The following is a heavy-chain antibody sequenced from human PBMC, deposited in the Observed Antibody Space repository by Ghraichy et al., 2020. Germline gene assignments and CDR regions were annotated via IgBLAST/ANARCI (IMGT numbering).Heavy chain of an antibody. D-gene: IGHD3-3*01. CDR3: ARDGGVSVMGVVIRWFFGL. J-gene: IGHJ2*01. CDR1: GFTFSSYS. V-gene: IGHV3-30*03. Sequence: GESLNISCAASGFTFSSYSMHWVRRAPGKGLEWVAAISYDASIKNYEDSVKGRFTISRDNPRNTVSLQMDSLRPEDTAVYYCARDGGVSVMGVVIRWFFGLWGRGTLVTVSS. CDR2: ISYDASIK.